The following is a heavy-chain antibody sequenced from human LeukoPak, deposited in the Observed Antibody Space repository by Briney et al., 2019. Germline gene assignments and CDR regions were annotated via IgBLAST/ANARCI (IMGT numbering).Heavy chain of an antibody. CDR1: GYTFNSYG. CDR2: ISAYNGNT. Sequence: ASVKFTCKASGYTFNSYGISWVRQAPGQGLEWMGWISAYNGNTNYAQKFQGRVSMTTDTTTSTAYMELRSLRSDDTAVYYCARDFYDILTAYYGGLDYWGQGTLVTVSS. J-gene: IGHJ4*02. D-gene: IGHD3-9*01. CDR3: ARDFYDILTAYYGGLDY. V-gene: IGHV1-18*01.